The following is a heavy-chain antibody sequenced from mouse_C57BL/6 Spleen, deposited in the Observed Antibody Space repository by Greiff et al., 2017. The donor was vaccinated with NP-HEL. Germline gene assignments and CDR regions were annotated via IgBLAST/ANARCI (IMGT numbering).Heavy chain of an antibody. Sequence: EVQRVESGGGLVKPGGSLKLSCAASGFTFSSYAMSWVRQTPEKRLEWVATISDGGSYTYYPDNVKGRFTISRDNAKNNLYLHMSHLKSEDTAMYYCARGPLFTTVVATGYFDVWGTGTTVTVSS. CDR1: GFTFSSYA. D-gene: IGHD1-1*01. CDR2: ISDGGSYT. J-gene: IGHJ1*03. V-gene: IGHV5-4*01. CDR3: ARGPLFTTVVATGYFDV.